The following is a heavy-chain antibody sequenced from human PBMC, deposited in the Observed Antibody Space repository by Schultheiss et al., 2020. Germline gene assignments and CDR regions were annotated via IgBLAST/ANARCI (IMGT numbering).Heavy chain of an antibody. J-gene: IGHJ4*02. D-gene: IGHD3-9*01. CDR2: ISYDGSNK. CDR3: ARAQDILTGYYTFDY. V-gene: IGHV3-30*04. Sequence: GESLKIACAASGFTFSSYAMHWVRQAPGKGLEWVAVISYDGSNKYYADSVKGRFTISRDNSKNTLYLQMNSLRAEDTAVYYCARAQDILTGYYTFDYWGQGTLVNGYS. CDR1: GFTFSSYA.